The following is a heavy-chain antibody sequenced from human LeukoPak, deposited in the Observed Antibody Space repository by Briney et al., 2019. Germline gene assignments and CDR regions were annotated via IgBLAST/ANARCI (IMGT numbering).Heavy chain of an antibody. CDR2: IRHDGSDK. D-gene: IGHD6-13*01. CDR1: GFTFNNHW. Sequence: GGSLRLSCAASGFTFNNHWMSWVRQAPGKGPEWVANIRHDGSDKKYVDSVKGRFTISRDSAENLLFLQMNSLRAEDTAVYYCARRITIAAAGWGYGMDVWGQGTTVTVSS. V-gene: IGHV3-7*03. J-gene: IGHJ6*02. CDR3: ARRITIAAAGWGYGMDV.